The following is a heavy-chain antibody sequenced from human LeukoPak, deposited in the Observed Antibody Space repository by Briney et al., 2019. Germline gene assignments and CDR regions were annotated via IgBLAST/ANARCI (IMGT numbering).Heavy chain of an antibody. D-gene: IGHD2-2*01. CDR3: ARGLGYCSSTNCSPGYYMDA. V-gene: IGHV3-21*01. CDR2: ISRRGTYT. J-gene: IGHJ6*03. Sequence: GGSLRLSCAASGFTFSDYGMNWVRQAPGKGLEWVSSISRRGTYTHYADSVKGRFTISRDNAKNSLYLQMNSLIAEDTAVYYCARGLGYCSSTNCSPGYYMDAWGKGTTVTVSS. CDR1: GFTFSDYG.